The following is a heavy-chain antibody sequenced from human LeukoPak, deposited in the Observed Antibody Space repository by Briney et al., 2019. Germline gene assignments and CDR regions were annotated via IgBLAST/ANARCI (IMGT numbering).Heavy chain of an antibody. CDR1: GFTFSSYA. V-gene: IGHV3-23*01. D-gene: IGHD3-22*01. J-gene: IGHJ4*02. CDR2: ISGSGGST. Sequence: GGSLRLSCAASGFTFSSYAMSWVRQAPGKGLEWVSAISGSGGSTCYADSVKGRFTISRDNSKNTLYLQMNSPRAEDTATYYCALKGGHYYHFDAWGQGTLVTVSS. CDR3: ALKGGHYYHFDA.